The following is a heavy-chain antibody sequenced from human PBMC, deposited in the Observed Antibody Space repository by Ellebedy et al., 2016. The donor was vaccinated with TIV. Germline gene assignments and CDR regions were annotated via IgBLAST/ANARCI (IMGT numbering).Heavy chain of an antibody. CDR2: VYYSGKT. V-gene: IGHV4-59*01. Sequence: MPSETLSLTCTVSGCSIIDYQWTWIRQPTGRGLEYIGYVYYSGKTNYSPSLKDRVTISLATSKSQFSLNLNSVTAADTAVYYCARKSLSNWSFDLWGRGTLVTVSS. CDR3: ARKSLSNWSFDL. CDR1: GCSIIDYQ. J-gene: IGHJ2*01.